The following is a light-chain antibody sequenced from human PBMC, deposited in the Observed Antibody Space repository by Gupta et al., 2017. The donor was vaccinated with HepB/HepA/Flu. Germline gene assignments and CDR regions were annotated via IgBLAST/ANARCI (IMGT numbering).Light chain of an antibody. Sequence: VLTQSPGTLSLSPGDRATPSCSASQSVSSNYLAWYQQKPGQAPRLLIYGASSRATGIPDRFSGSGSGTDFTLIISRVEPEDFAVYYCMQFGSSRTFGQGTKVEIK. CDR1: QSVSSNY. CDR3: MQFGSSRT. CDR2: GAS. V-gene: IGKV3-20*01. J-gene: IGKJ1*01.